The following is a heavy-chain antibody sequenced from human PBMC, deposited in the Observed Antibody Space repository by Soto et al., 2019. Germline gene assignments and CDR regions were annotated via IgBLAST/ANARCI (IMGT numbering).Heavy chain of an antibody. CDR3: ARGAMANFDY. CDR2: FIAMLGTP. D-gene: IGHD5-18*01. J-gene: IGHJ4*02. V-gene: IGHV1-69*11. Sequence: SVKVSCKVSGGTFGSQCIAWVRQAPGQGLECMGWFIAMLGTPTYAKKVQGRATISADESLTSSYLELRSLRSEDTGVYFCARGAMANFDYWGQGTVVTVSS. CDR1: GGTFGSQC.